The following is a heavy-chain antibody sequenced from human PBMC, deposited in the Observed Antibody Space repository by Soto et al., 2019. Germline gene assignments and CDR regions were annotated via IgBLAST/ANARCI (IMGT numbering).Heavy chain of an antibody. CDR2: FDPEDGET. CDR1: GYTLTELS. J-gene: IGHJ5*02. D-gene: IGHD3-3*01. V-gene: IGHV1-24*01. CDR3: AIFVQGSTIFGVVIIRSWFDP. Sequence: ASVKVSCKVSGYTLTELSMHWVRQAPGKGLEWMGGFDPEDGETIYAQKFQGRVTMTEDTSTDTAYMELSSLRSEDTAVYYCAIFVQGSTIFGVVIIRSWFDPWGQGTLVTVSS.